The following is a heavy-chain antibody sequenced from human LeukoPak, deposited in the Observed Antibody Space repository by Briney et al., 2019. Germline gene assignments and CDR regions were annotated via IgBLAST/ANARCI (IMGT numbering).Heavy chain of an antibody. V-gene: IGHV4-34*01. CDR1: GGSFSGYY. CDR3: ARISFQPRPYYYYYMDV. CDR2: INHSGST. Sequence: SETLSLTCAVYGGSFSGYYWSWIRQPPGKGLEWIGEINHSGSTYYNPSLKSRVTISVDTSKNQFSLKLSSVTAADTAVYYCARISFQPRPYYYYYMDVWGKGTTVTVSS. J-gene: IGHJ6*03. D-gene: IGHD2-2*01.